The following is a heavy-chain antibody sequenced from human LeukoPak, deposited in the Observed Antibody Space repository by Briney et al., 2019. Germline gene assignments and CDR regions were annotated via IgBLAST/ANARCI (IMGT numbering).Heavy chain of an antibody. CDR2: INPNSGGT. V-gene: IGHV1-2*02. CDR1: GYTSTGYY. CDR3: ARDGGGYCTNGLCFLHRNWFDP. J-gene: IGHJ5*02. Sequence: ASVKVSCKASGYTSTGYYMHWVRQAPGQGLEWMGWINPNSGGTNYAQKFQGRVTMTRDTSISTAYMELSRLRSDDTAVYYCARDGGGYCTNGLCFLHRNWFDPWGQGTLVTVSS. D-gene: IGHD2-8*01.